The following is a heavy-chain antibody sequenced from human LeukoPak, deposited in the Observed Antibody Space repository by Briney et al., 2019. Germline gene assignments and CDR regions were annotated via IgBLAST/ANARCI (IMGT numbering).Heavy chain of an antibody. Sequence: GGSLRLSCAASGFTFSSYAMSWVRQAPGKGLEWVSAISGSGGSTYYAESVKGRFTISRDNAKNNLYLQMNRLRTEDTAVYYCAKDPASSGWGLLDYWGQGTLVTVSS. CDR3: AKDPASSGWGLLDY. D-gene: IGHD6-19*01. J-gene: IGHJ4*02. CDR2: ISGSGGST. CDR1: GFTFSSYA. V-gene: IGHV3-23*01.